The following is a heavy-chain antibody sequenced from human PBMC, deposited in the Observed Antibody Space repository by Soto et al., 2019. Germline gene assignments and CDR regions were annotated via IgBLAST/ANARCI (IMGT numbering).Heavy chain of an antibody. CDR1: GFTFSSYG. CDR3: ARDVKQWVVPRESYYYYYGMDV. J-gene: IGHJ6*02. V-gene: IGHV3-33*01. CDR2: IWYDGSNK. Sequence: QVQLVESGGGVVQPGRSLRLSCAASGFTFSSYGMHWVRQAPGKGLAWVAVIWYDGSNKYYADSVKGRFTISRDNSKKTLYLQMYSLSAEDTAVYYCARDVKQWVVPRESYYYYYGMDVWGQGTTVTVSS. D-gene: IGHD6-19*01.